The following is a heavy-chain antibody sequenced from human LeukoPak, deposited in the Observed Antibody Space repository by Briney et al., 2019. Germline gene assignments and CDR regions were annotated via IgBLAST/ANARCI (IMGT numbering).Heavy chain of an antibody. CDR3: GGGYDAIDY. D-gene: IGHD5-12*01. CDR1: APSLSSYY. J-gene: IGHJ4*02. Sequence: PSQTLSLTCTVSAPSLSSYYWSWIRQPPGKWLEWIGYIYYSGSTNINPSLKRRVTISVKTSKNQSSLTLSSVAAADKAVYYCGGGYDAIDYWGQGTLVTVSS. V-gene: IGHV4-59*01. CDR2: IYYSGST.